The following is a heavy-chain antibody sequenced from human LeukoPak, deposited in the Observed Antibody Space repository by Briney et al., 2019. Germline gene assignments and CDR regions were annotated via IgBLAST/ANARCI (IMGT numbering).Heavy chain of an antibody. CDR1: GYTFTSYD. CDR3: ASSLPKNRDYYDSSGYYPDFDY. D-gene: IGHD3-22*01. V-gene: IGHV1-69*13. Sequence: GASVKVSCKASGYTFTSYDISWVRQAPGQGLEWMGGIIPIFGTANYAQKFQGRVTITADESTSTAYMELSSLRSEDTAVYYCASSLPKNRDYYDSSGYYPDFDYWGQGTLVTVSS. CDR2: IIPIFGTA. J-gene: IGHJ4*02.